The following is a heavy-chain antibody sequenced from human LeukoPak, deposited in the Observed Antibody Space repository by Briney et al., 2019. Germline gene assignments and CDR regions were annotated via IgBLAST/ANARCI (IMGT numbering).Heavy chain of an antibody. CDR2: IDGDTT. CDR1: GFTVSFNY. Sequence: GGSLRLSCAASGFTVSFNYMNWFRQAPGRGLEWVSLIDGDTTHYAGSVKGRFTISKDKSKNTLYLQMNTLRAEDTAVYFCTDGDLAHWGQGNLVTVSS. V-gene: IGHV3-53*01. D-gene: IGHD7-27*01. CDR3: TDGDLAH. J-gene: IGHJ4*02.